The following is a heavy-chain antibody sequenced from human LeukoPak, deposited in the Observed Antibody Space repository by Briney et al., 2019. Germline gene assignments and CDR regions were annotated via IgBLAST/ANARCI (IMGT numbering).Heavy chain of an antibody. CDR1: GDSVSGNRTA. CDR3: VRDISMAFDY. J-gene: IGHJ4*02. Sequence: LTLSFAISGDSVSGNRTAWNWLRPSPSRGLEWLGRTYYKSKLYNDFALSVKNRLTINPDTSKNQSSLQLISVPPEDTAVYYCVRDISMAFDYWGRGTLVSVST. V-gene: IGHV6-1*01. CDR2: TYYKSKLYN. D-gene: IGHD2/OR15-2a*01.